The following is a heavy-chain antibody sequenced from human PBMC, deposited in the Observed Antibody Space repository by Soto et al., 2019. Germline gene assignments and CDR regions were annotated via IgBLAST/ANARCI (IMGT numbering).Heavy chain of an antibody. J-gene: IGHJ3*02. CDR1: GCAFTIYG. CDR3: ARHDFWSGYPGDAFDI. Sequence: ASVKVSCKASGCAFTIYGISCVLQSPVQGLEWMGCISAYNGNTNYAQKLQGRVTMTTDTSTSTAYMELRSLRSDDTAVYYCARHDFWSGYPGDAFDIWGQGTMVTVSS. CDR2: ISAYNGNT. D-gene: IGHD3-3*01. V-gene: IGHV1-18*01.